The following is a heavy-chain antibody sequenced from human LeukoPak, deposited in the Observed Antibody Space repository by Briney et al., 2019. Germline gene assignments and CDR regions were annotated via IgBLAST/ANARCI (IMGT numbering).Heavy chain of an antibody. J-gene: IGHJ3*02. CDR1: GGTFSSYA. Sequence: SVKASCKASGGTFSSYAISWVRQAPGQGLEWMGGFIPIFGTANYAQKFQGRVTITTDESTSTAYMELSSLRSEDTAVYYCARDLGGPVSHYYDSSGYANDAFDIWGQGTMVTVSS. D-gene: IGHD3-22*01. CDR2: FIPIFGTA. V-gene: IGHV1-69*05. CDR3: ARDLGGPVSHYYDSSGYANDAFDI.